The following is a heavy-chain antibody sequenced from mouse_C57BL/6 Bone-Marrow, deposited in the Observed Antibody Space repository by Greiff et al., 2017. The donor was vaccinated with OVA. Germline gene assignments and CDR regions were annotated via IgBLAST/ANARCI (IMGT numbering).Heavy chain of an antibody. Sequence: EVQGVESGGGLVKPGGSLKLSCAASGFTFSSYAMSWVRQTPEKRLEWVATISDGGSYTYYPDNVKGRFTISRDNAKNNLYLQMSHLKSEDTAMYYCARDMAGTPDFDVWGTGTTVTVSS. CDR2: ISDGGSYT. V-gene: IGHV5-4*01. CDR3: ARDMAGTPDFDV. D-gene: IGHD4-1*01. J-gene: IGHJ1*03. CDR1: GFTFSSYA.